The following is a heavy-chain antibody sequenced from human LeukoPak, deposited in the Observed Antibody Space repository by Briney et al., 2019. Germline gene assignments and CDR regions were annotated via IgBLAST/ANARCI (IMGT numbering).Heavy chain of an antibody. CDR2: IHTSGTT. CDR3: ASSVDTALVGVY. D-gene: IGHD5-18*01. J-gene: IGHJ4*02. Sequence: SETLSLTCTVSGGSINSYYWNWIRQPAGKGLEWIGHIHTSGTTNYNPALKSRVSMSVDTSKNQFSLKLTSVTVADTAVYYCASSVDTALVGVYWGQGTLVTVSS. V-gene: IGHV4-4*07. CDR1: GGSINSYY.